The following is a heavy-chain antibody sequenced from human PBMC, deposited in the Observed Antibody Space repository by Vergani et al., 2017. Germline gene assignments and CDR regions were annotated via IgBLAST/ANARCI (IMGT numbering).Heavy chain of an antibody. CDR1: GGSISSGGYY. D-gene: IGHD2-21*02. V-gene: IGHV4-39*01. J-gene: IGHJ4*02. CDR3: ARHSLSYCGGDCYPQFFYY. CDR2: IYYSGST. Sequence: QVQLQESGPGLVKPSQTPSLTCTVSGGSISSGGYYWGWIRQPPGKGLEWIGSIYYSGSTYYNPSLKSRVTISVDTSKNQFSLKLSSVTAADTAVYYCARHSLSYCGGDCYPQFFYYWGQGTLVTVSS.